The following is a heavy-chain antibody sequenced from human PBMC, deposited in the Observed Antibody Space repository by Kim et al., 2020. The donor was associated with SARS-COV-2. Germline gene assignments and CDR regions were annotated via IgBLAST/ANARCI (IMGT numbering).Heavy chain of an antibody. Sequence: ASVKVSCKASGYTFTSYGISWVRQAPGQGLEWMGWISAYNGNTNYAQKLQGRVTMTTDTSTSTAYMELRSLRSDDTAVYYCARGRDIVDPIVVPAATSMYYFDYWGQGTLVTVSS. CDR1: GYTFTSYG. D-gene: IGHD2-2*01. V-gene: IGHV1-18*01. CDR2: ISAYNGNT. CDR3: ARGRDIVDPIVVPAATSMYYFDY. J-gene: IGHJ4*02.